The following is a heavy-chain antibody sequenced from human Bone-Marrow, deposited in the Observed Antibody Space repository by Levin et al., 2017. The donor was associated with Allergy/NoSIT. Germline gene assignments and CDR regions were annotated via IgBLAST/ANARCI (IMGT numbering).Heavy chain of an antibody. CDR3: ARVGSFGSGWSYDAFDI. V-gene: IGHV1-18*01. CDR1: GYTFTSYG. CDR2: ISAYNGNT. J-gene: IGHJ3*02. D-gene: IGHD6-19*01. Sequence: ASVKVSCKASGYTFTSYGISWVRQAPGQGLEWMGWISAYNGNTNYAQKLQGRVTMTTDTSTSTAYMELRSLRSDDTAVYYCARVGSFGSGWSYDAFDIWGQGTMVTVSS.